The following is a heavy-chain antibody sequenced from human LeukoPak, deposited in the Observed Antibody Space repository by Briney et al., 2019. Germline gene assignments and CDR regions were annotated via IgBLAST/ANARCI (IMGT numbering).Heavy chain of an antibody. V-gene: IGHV4-59*08. CDR2: IYYSGST. J-gene: IGHJ6*02. Sequence: PSETLSLTCTVSGGSISSYYWSWIRQPPGKGLEWIGYIYYSGSTNYNPSLKSRATISVDTSKNQFSLKLSSVTAADTAVYYCARLDSSYYYYGMDVWGQGTTVTVSS. CDR3: ARLDSSYYYYGMDV. CDR1: GGSISSYY. D-gene: IGHD6-6*01.